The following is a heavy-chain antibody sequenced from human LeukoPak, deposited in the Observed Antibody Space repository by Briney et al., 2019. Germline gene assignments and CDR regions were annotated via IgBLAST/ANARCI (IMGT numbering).Heavy chain of an antibody. J-gene: IGHJ6*03. CDR2: ISQDGSVE. CDR1: GFNFRYYW. V-gene: IGHV3-7*01. D-gene: IGHD2-2*01. Sequence: GGSLRLSCAASGFNFRYYWMPCVRQSPRQGGEWVANISQDGSVEDYVDCVRGRFTIYRENAKISLYLQMKSLRAEDTAVYYCARRGYCSSISCFYHDYYMDVWGKGTTVTVSS. CDR3: ARRGYCSSISCFYHDYYMDV.